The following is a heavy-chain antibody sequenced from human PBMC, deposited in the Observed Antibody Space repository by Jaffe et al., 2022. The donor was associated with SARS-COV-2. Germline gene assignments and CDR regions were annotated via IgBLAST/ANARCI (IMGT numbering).Heavy chain of an antibody. J-gene: IGHJ4*02. CDR1: GFTFSNYS. V-gene: IGHV3-21*01. D-gene: IGHD1-1*01. Sequence: EGQLVESGGGLVKPGGSLRLSCVASGFTFSNYSMSWVRQAPGKGLEWVSSISSSSSYIYYADSLKGRFTISRDNANNSLYLQINSLRVEDTAVYYCARDVGAAPRGNDDYWGQGTLVTVSS. CDR2: ISSSSSYI. CDR3: ARDVGAAPRGNDDY.